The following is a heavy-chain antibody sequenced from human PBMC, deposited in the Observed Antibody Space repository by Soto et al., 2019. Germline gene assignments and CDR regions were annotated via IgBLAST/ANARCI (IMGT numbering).Heavy chain of an antibody. V-gene: IGHV3-30*18. J-gene: IGHJ5*02. CDR2: VSSDGSNQ. CDR1: GFSFNKYG. Sequence: GGSLRLSCAASGFSFNKYGMHWVRQAPGKGLEWVAYVSSDGSNQYYADSVKGRFTISRDNSKSTLFLQLDSLRVDDTAVYYCAKDRVIQLLPIWPDTWGQGTLVTVSS. D-gene: IGHD2-2*01. CDR3: AKDRVIQLLPIWPDT.